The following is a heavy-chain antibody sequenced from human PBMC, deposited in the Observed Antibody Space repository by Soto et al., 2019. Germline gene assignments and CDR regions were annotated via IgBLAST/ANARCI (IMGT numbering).Heavy chain of an antibody. CDR3: ARVSCSSTSCAGKNWFDP. CDR1: GGSVSSGSYY. D-gene: IGHD2-2*01. Sequence: SETLSLTCTVSGGSVSSGSYYWSWIRQPPGKGLEWIGYIYYSGSTNYNPSLKSRVTISVDTSKNQFSLKLSSVTAADTAVYYCARVSCSSTSCAGKNWFDPWGQGTLVTVSS. V-gene: IGHV4-61*01. J-gene: IGHJ5*02. CDR2: IYYSGST.